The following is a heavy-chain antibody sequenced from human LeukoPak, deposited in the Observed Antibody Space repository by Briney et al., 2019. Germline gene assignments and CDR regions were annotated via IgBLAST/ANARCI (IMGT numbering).Heavy chain of an antibody. CDR3: ARPPRTVATMFDY. J-gene: IGHJ4*02. D-gene: IGHD5-12*01. CDR2: IHYTGST. Sequence: SETLSLTCTVSGGSISTYYWSWIRQPPGKGLEWIGYIHYTGSTNYNPSLKSRVTISVDTSKNQFSLKLGSVTAADTAVYYCARPPRTVATMFDYWGRGTPVTVSS. CDR1: GGSISTYY. V-gene: IGHV4-59*01.